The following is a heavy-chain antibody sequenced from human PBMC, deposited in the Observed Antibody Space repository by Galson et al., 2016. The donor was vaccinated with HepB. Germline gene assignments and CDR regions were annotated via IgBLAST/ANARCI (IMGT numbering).Heavy chain of an antibody. J-gene: IGHJ4*02. CDR1: GFTFSYYW. Sequence: SLRLSCADSGFTFSYYWMSWVRQGPGKGLEWVGNIKEDGGEKNYVGSVKGRFSISRDNAKNSLYLQMNSLRVEDTAVYYCTRDFGYSNYDWGQGTLVTGSS. CDR3: TRDFGYSNYD. CDR2: IKEDGGEK. D-gene: IGHD6-13*01. V-gene: IGHV3-7*01.